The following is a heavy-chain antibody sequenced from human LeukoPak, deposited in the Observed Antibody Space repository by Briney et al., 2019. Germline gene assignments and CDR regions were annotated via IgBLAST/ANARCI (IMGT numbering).Heavy chain of an antibody. CDR3: AKASYYYDSSGYPGYYFDY. CDR1: GYTFTDYY. V-gene: IGHV1-2*02. J-gene: IGHJ4*02. D-gene: IGHD3-22*01. Sequence: ASVKVSCKASGYTFTDYYMHWVRQAPGQGLEWMGWINPNSGGTNYAQKFQGRVTMTRDTSISTAYMELSRLRSDDTAVYYCAKASYYYDSSGYPGYYFDYWGQGTLVTVSS. CDR2: INPNSGGT.